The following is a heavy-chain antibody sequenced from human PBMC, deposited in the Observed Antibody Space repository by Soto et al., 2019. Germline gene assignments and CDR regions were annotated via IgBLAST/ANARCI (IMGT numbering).Heavy chain of an antibody. Sequence: SETLSLTCAVSGGSFSDFYWTWIRQPPGKGLEWIGEVNHSGSTNYSPSLESGVTISIDTSNNRFSLKLPSVTAADTAMYYCARGSHRLHAYDSSGFYHYPDYWGQGTLVTVSS. V-gene: IGHV4-34*01. J-gene: IGHJ4*02. CDR3: ARGSHRLHAYDSSGFYHYPDY. CDR2: VNHSGST. D-gene: IGHD3-22*01. CDR1: GGSFSDFY.